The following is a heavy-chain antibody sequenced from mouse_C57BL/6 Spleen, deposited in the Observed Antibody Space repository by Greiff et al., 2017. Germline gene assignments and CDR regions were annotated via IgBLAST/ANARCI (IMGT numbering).Heavy chain of an antibody. CDR3: ARDRSNDVSAMDY. CDR1: GFTFSSYA. CDR2: ISDGGSYT. V-gene: IGHV5-4*01. J-gene: IGHJ4*01. Sequence: DVKLVESGGGLVKPGGSLKLSCAASGFTFSSYAMSWVRQTPEKRLEWVATISDGGSYTYYPDNVKGRFTISRDNAKNNLYLQMRHLKSEDTAMYYCARDRSNDVSAMDYWGQGTSVTVSS. D-gene: IGHD2-12*01.